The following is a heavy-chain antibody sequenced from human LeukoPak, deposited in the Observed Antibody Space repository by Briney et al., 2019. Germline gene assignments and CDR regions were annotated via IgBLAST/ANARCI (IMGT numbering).Heavy chain of an antibody. V-gene: IGHV3-23*01. J-gene: IGHJ4*02. D-gene: IGHD4-17*01. CDR3: AKIGDYESLDY. CDR1: GFTFSSYG. CDR2: ISGSGGST. Sequence: GGSLRLSCAASGFTFSSYGMHWVRQAPGKGLEWVSAISGSGGSTYYADSVKGRFTISRDNSKNTLYLQMNSLRAEDTAVYYCAKIGDYESLDYWGQGTLVTVSS.